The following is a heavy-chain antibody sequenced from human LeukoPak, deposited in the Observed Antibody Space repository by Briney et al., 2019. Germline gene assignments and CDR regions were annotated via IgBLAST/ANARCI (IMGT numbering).Heavy chain of an antibody. CDR2: ISSSSSYI. CDR3: ARDRGQLWSKPFEY. CDR1: GFTFSSYS. V-gene: IGHV3-21*01. J-gene: IGHJ4*02. D-gene: IGHD5-18*01. Sequence: GGSLRLSCAASGFTFSSYSMNWVRQAPGKGLEWVSSISSSSSYIYYADSVKGRFTISRDNAKNSLYLQMNSLGAEDTAVYYCARDRGQLWSKPFEYWGQGTLVTVSS.